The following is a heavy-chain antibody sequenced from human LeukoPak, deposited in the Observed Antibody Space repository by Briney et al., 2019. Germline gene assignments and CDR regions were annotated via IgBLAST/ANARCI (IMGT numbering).Heavy chain of an antibody. CDR3: ARDVRWLEGGEYYGMDV. J-gene: IGHJ6*02. V-gene: IGHV1-8*01. Sequence: ASVKVSCKASGYTFTSYDINWVRQATGQGLEWMGWMNPNSGNTGYAQKFRGRVTMTRNTSISTAYMELSSLRSEDTAVYYCARDVRWLEGGEYYGMDVWGQGTTVTVSS. CDR1: GYTFTSYD. D-gene: IGHD2-21*01. CDR2: MNPNSGNT.